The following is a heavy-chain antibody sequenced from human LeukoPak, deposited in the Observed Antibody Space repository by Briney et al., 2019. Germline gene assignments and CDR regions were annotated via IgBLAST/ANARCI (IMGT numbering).Heavy chain of an antibody. CDR3: ARVFGYSSGWYRGNAFDI. CDR1: GYSISSGYY. D-gene: IGHD6-19*01. Sequence: SETLSLTCAVSGYSISSGYYWGCIRQPPGKGLEWIGYIYYSGSTNYNPSLKSRVTISVDTSKNQFSLKLSSVTAADTAVYDCARVFGYSSGWYRGNAFDIWGQGTMVTVSS. J-gene: IGHJ3*02. V-gene: IGHV4-61*01. CDR2: IYYSGST.